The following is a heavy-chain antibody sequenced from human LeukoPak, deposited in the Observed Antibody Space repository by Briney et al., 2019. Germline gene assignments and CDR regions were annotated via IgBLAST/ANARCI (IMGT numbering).Heavy chain of an antibody. CDR3: ARDCDRSGYYCY. CDR1: GYTFTIYG. CDR2: ISGDDGNT. D-gene: IGHD3-22*01. Sequence: ASGKVSCKSSGYTFTIYGITWVRQAPGQGLEWMGWISGDDGNTYYAQKLQGRVTMTTDTSTSTAYMELRSLRSDDTAVYYCARDCDRSGYYCYWSQGTLVTVSS. J-gene: IGHJ4*02. V-gene: IGHV1-18*01.